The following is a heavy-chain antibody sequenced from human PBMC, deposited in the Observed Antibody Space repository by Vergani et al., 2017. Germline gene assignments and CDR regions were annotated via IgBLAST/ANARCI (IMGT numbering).Heavy chain of an antibody. D-gene: IGHD6-13*01. CDR1: GFTFSSYA. CDR3: AREGHRQQLVRSGWFDP. Sequence: QVQLVESGGGVVQPGRSLRLSCAASGFTFSSYAMHWVRQAPGKGLEWVAVISYDGSNKYYADSVKGRCTISSDNSKNTLYLQMNSLRAEDTAVYYCAREGHRQQLVRSGWFDPWGQGTLVTVSS. J-gene: IGHJ5*02. CDR2: ISYDGSNK. V-gene: IGHV3-30-3*01.